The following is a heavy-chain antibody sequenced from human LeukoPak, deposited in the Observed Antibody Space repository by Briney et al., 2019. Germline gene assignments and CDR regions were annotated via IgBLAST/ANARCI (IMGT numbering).Heavy chain of an antibody. CDR1: GYTFTKYG. D-gene: IGHD2-8*01. CDR2: VGTYTGKT. V-gene: IGHV1-18*01. Sequence: ASVTVSFKASGYTFTKYGITWVRQAPGQGLEWMGWVGTYTGKTNYAQNLQGRVTMTTDTSTRTAYMELGSLRSDDTAVYYCASCHCTNGVCYGECEYFQHWGQGTLVTVSS. J-gene: IGHJ1*01. CDR3: ASCHCTNGVCYGECEYFQH.